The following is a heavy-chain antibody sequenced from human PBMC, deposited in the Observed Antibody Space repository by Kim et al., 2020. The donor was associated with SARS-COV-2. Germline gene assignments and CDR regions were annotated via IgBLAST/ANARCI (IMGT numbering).Heavy chain of an antibody. J-gene: IGHJ4*02. Sequence: ADSVNGRSTIPRDTSTNTMYMKMNSLRAEDTAVYYCAKESITMIVVAPDYWGQGTLVTVSS. CDR3: AKESITMIVVAPDY. D-gene: IGHD3-22*01. V-gene: IGHV3-23*01.